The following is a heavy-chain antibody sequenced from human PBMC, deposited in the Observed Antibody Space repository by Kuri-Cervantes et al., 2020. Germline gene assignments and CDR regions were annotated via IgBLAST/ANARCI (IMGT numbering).Heavy chain of an antibody. CDR2: IYYSGST. J-gene: IGHJ4*02. Sequence: SETLSLTCTVSGGSISSSSSYWGWIRQPPGKGLEWIGSIYYSGSTYYNASLKSRVTISVDTSKNQFSLKLSSVTAADTAVYYCARLDSSGWGLYYFDYWGQGTLVTVSS. CDR1: GGSISSSSSY. D-gene: IGHD6-19*01. CDR3: ARLDSSGWGLYYFDY. V-gene: IGHV4-39*01.